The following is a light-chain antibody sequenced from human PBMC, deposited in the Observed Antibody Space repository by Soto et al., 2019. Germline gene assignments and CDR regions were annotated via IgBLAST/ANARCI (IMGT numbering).Light chain of an antibody. V-gene: IGKV1-39*01. CDR3: QQSYRFPRP. CDR2: AAS. Sequence: DVQMTQSPSSLSASVGDSLTLTCRASQTVTSYLNWYQQKPGKAPKLLIYAASTLQSGVPSRFSGSGSGTEFTLTIIRLQLEDFATYYCQQSYRFPRPFGRGTKVDIK. CDR1: QTVTSY. J-gene: IGKJ1*01.